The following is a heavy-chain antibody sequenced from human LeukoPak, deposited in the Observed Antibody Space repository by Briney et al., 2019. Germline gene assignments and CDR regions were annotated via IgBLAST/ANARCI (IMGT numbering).Heavy chain of an antibody. V-gene: IGHV3-48*04. CDR3: ARDHPYAFDT. CDR1: GFTFSDYS. Sequence: GGSLRLSCAASGFTFSDYSMDWVRQAPGKGLEWISYVGISSGNTKYADSVKGRFTISGDSAKNSVFLQMNNLRVEDTAVYYCARDHPYAFDTWGQGTLVTVSS. J-gene: IGHJ4*02. CDR2: VGISSGNT. D-gene: IGHD4-17*01.